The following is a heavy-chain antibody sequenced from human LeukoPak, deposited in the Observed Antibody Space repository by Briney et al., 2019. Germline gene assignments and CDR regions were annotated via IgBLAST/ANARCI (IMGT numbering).Heavy chain of an antibody. J-gene: IGHJ4*02. D-gene: IGHD3-3*01. CDR3: ARRAYDFWSGYYWGNFDY. CDR1: GGSISSYY. Sequence: PSETLSLTCTVSGGSISSYYWSWIRQPPGKGLEWIGYIYYSGSTNYNPSLKSRVTISVDTSKNQFSLKLSSVTAADTAVYYCARRAYDFWSGYYWGNFDYWGQGTLVTVSS. V-gene: IGHV4-59*01. CDR2: IYYSGST.